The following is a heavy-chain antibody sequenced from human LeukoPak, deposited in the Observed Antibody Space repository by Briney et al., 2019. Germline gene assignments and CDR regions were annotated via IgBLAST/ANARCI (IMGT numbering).Heavy chain of an antibody. V-gene: IGHV3-23*01. Sequence: GGSLGLSCAASGFTFSSYAMSWVRQAPGKGLEWASAISGSGDSTYYGDSVKGRFTISRDNSKNTLYLQMNSLRAEDTAVYYCAKTRPLDSSSWSHGDYWGQGTLVTVSS. D-gene: IGHD6-13*01. CDR3: AKTRPLDSSSWSHGDY. CDR1: GFTFSSYA. CDR2: ISGSGDST. J-gene: IGHJ4*02.